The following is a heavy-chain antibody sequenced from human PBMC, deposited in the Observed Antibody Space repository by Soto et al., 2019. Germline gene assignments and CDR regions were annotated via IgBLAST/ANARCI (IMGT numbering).Heavy chain of an antibody. V-gene: IGHV4-59*01. D-gene: IGHD6-19*01. J-gene: IGHJ4*02. CDR3: AREGLVAGFQDF. CDR2: VYYTGTS. Sequence: SETLSLTCTVSGDSIRSSYWSWVRQRPGKGLEWIGYVYYTGTSNTNPSLKSRVTISADTSKNLFSLKVVSVTPADDTAVYYCAREGLVAGFQDFWGPGTLVTVS. CDR1: GDSIRSSY.